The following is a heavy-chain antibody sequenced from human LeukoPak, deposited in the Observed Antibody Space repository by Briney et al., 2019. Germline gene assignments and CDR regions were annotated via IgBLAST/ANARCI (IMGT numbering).Heavy chain of an antibody. CDR2: IYYTGNT. J-gene: IGHJ4*02. CDR1: GGSVSSSSYY. V-gene: IGHV4-61*01. Sequence: PSETLSLTCSVSGGSVSSSSYYWSWIRQPPGKGLEWIGYIYYTGNTNYNPSLKSRVTLSIDTSRNQFSLKLSSVTAADTAVYYCARGAHEAAGVLNYWGQGSLVTVSS. D-gene: IGHD6-13*01. CDR3: ARGAHEAAGVLNY.